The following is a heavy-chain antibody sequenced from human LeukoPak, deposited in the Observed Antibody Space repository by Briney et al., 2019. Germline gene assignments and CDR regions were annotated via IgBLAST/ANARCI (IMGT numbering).Heavy chain of an antibody. J-gene: IGHJ4*02. Sequence: GGSLRLSCAASGFSFNTYGMHWVRQAPGKGLEWVANIKQDGSEKYYVDSVKGRFTISRDNAKNSLYLQMNSLRAEDTAVYYCARGPRPITTSLYYFDYWGQGTLVTVSS. CDR2: IKQDGSEK. CDR3: ARGPRPITTSLYYFDY. D-gene: IGHD3-3*01. V-gene: IGHV3-7*01. CDR1: GFSFNTYG.